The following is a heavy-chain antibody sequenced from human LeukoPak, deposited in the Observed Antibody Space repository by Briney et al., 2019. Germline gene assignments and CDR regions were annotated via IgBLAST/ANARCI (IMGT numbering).Heavy chain of an antibody. J-gene: IGHJ4*02. Sequence: GGSLRLSCAASGFTFSSYAMTWVRLAPGKGLEWVSTITGGATSTYYADSVRGRFATSRDNSKDTLYVQMNSLRAEDTAIYYCASADNGAFDYWGQGTVVTVSS. CDR2: ITGGATST. CDR3: ASADNGAFDY. V-gene: IGHV3-23*01. CDR1: GFTFSSYA. D-gene: IGHD1-26*01.